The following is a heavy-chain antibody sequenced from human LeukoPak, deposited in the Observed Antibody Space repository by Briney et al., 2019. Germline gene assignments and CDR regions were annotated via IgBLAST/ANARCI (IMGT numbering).Heavy chain of an antibody. CDR1: GGSISSYY. J-gene: IGHJ4*02. Sequence: NASAPLSLSCTFSGGSISSYYWSWIRQPAGKGLEWIGRIYTSGSTNYNPSLNSRVTISVDKSKNHFSLKLTSVTAAETAVYYCARDWRYCSGGSCSYYFDYWGQGALVTVSS. V-gene: IGHV4-4*07. CDR3: ARDWRYCSGGSCSYYFDY. CDR2: IYTSGST. D-gene: IGHD2-15*01.